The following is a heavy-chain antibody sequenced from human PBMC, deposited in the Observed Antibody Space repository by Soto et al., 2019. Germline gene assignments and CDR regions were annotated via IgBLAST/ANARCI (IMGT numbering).Heavy chain of an antibody. CDR3: ARNEEITQHYYYYGMDV. J-gene: IGHJ6*02. D-gene: IGHD1-1*01. Sequence: QVQLVQSGAEVKKPGSSVKVSCKASGGTFSSYAISWVRRAPGQGLEWMGGIIPIFGTANYAQKFQGRVTITADESTSTGYMELSSLRSEDTAVYYCARNEEITQHYYYYGMDVWGQGTTVTVSS. CDR1: GGTFSSYA. V-gene: IGHV1-69*01. CDR2: IIPIFGTA.